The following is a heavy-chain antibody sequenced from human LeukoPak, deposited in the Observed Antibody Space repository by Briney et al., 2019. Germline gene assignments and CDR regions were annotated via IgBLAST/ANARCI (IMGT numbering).Heavy chain of an antibody. CDR1: GFTFSSYN. Sequence: GGSLRLSCAASGFTFSSYNMNWVRQAPGKGLEWVSSISSSSSYTFYADSVKGRFTISRDNAKNSLYLQMTSLGDDDTAVYYCARESAAGRTRGDGFFDRWGQGTLVTVSS. J-gene: IGHJ4*02. V-gene: IGHV3-21*01. D-gene: IGHD6-13*01. CDR2: ISSSSSYT. CDR3: ARESAAGRTRGDGFFDR.